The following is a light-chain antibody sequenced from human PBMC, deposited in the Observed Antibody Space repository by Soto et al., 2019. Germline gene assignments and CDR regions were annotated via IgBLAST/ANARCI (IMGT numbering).Light chain of an antibody. J-gene: IGKJ2*01. V-gene: IGKV3-15*01. CDR3: QQYNDWPPRYT. CDR2: AAS. Sequence: EIVMTQSPATLSVARGERATLSCRASQSISSNLAWYQQKPGQAPRLLIYAASTRATGVPARFSGSGSGTEFTLTISSLQSEDSAVYCCQQYNDWPPRYTFGQGTKLEIK. CDR1: QSISSN.